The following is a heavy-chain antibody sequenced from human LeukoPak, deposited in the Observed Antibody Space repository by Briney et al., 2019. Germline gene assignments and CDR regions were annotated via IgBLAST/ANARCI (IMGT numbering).Heavy chain of an antibody. V-gene: IGHV3-23*01. J-gene: IGHJ5*02. D-gene: IGHD2-2*01. CDR2: IADSGGAT. Sequence: GGSLRLSCAASGFTFNGYAMSWVRQAPGKGLEWVSAIADSGGATLYADSVKGRFTISRDNSGNTLYLQMNYLRAEDTAVYFCARCQASCTNNWFDPWGQGTLVTVSS. CDR3: ARCQASCTNNWFDP. CDR1: GFTFNGYA.